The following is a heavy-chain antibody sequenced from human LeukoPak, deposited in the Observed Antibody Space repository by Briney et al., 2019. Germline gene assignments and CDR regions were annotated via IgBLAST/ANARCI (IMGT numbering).Heavy chain of an antibody. CDR2: ITSGSSYI. V-gene: IGHV3-21*01. Sequence: GGSLRLSCAASGFTFSSYNMNWVRQAPGKGLEWVSSITSGSSYIYYADSVKGRFTISRDNAKNSLYLQMNSLRAEDTAVYYCARGGAGSGFDYWGQGTLVTVSS. CDR3: ARGGAGSGFDY. D-gene: IGHD1-26*01. J-gene: IGHJ4*02. CDR1: GFTFSSYN.